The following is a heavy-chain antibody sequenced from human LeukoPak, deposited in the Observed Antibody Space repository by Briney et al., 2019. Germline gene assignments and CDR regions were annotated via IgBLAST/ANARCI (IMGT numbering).Heavy chain of an antibody. D-gene: IGHD6-19*01. CDR2: MNPNSGNT. CDR1: GYTFTSYD. V-gene: IGHV1-8*01. J-gene: IGHJ4*02. Sequence: ASVKVSCKASGYTFTSYDINWVRQATGQGLEWMGWMNPNSGNTGYAQKFQGRVTMTRNTSISTAYMELSSLRPEDTAVYYCARLYSSGWYVPYWGQGTLVTVSS. CDR3: ARLYSSGWYVPY.